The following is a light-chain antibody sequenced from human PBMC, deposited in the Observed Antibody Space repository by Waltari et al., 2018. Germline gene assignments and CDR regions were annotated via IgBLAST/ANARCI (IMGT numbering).Light chain of an antibody. CDR3: QLRSKWLRT. J-gene: IGKJ1*01. CDR1: QSGRTY. CDR2: DAA. V-gene: IGKV3-11*01. Sequence: EIVLTQSPATLSLSPGERATLSCRASQSGRTYLAWYQQKPGQAPRLLIYDAATRATAIPARFGGSGSGTDFTLTISSLEPEDFAVYYCQLRSKWLRTFGQGTKVEV.